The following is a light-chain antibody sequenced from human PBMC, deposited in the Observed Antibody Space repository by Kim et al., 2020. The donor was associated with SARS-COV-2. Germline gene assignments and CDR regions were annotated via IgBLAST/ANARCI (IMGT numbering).Light chain of an antibody. CDR3: QTWDSTTVI. Sequence: SVSPGQTARITCSGDKLGEKYTSWYQHKSGRSPVVVIYQDNKRPSGMTERFSGSSSGNTATLTISGTQPMDEADYYCQTWDSTTVIFGGGTQLTVL. CDR1: KLGEKY. V-gene: IGLV3-1*01. J-gene: IGLJ2*01. CDR2: QDN.